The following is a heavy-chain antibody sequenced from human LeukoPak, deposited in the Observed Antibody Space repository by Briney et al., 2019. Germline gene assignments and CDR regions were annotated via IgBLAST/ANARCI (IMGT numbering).Heavy chain of an antibody. CDR1: GDTFTSCY. CDR2: INPIGYST. D-gene: IGHD3-16*01. Sequence: ASVKVSCNAAGDTFTSCYRHWWRQAPGQELEGMVGINPIGYSTTYSQKFQGRLTMTKDASTSTVYMELTSMPSEHPAVSYRASHRLRGHHPFESSGQGKLVTASS. CDR3: ASHRLRGHHPFES. J-gene: IGHJ4*02. V-gene: IGHV1-46*01.